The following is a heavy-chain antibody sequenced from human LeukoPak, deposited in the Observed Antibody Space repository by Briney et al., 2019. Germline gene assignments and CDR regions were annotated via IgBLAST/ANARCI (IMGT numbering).Heavy chain of an antibody. Sequence: GASVKVSCKASGYTFTSYGISWVRQAPGQGLEWMGWISAYNGNTNYAQKLQGRVTITRDMSTSTAYMELSSLRSEDTAVYYCAAQTTGDYGGNLLDYWGQGTLVTVSS. CDR1: GYTFTSYG. D-gene: IGHD4-23*01. CDR2: ISAYNGNT. CDR3: AAQTTGDYGGNLLDY. V-gene: IGHV1-18*01. J-gene: IGHJ4*02.